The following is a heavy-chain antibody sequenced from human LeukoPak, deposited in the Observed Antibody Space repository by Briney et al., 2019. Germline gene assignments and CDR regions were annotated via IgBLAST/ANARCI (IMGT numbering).Heavy chain of an antibody. J-gene: IGHJ4*02. V-gene: IGHV1-69*13. CDR1: GGTFSSYA. Sequence: SVKVSCKASGGTFSSYAISWVRQAPGQGLEWMGGIIPIFGTANYAQKFQGRVTITADESTSTAYMELSSLRSEDTAVYYCARSYYDSSGYYGLGFDYWGQGTLVTVSS. CDR3: ARSYYDSSGYYGLGFDY. D-gene: IGHD3-22*01. CDR2: IIPIFGTA.